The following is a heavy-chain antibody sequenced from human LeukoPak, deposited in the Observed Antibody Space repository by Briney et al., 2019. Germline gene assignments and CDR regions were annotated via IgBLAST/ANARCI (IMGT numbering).Heavy chain of an antibody. CDR2: IWYDGSDK. Sequence: GGSLRLSCAASGFTFNTYGMNWVRQAPGKGLEWVAIIWYDGSDKYYADSVKGRFTISRDYSKNTLYLQVNTLRAEDTAVYYCARVGCTGGSCLAYNYYAMDVWGQGTTVTVSS. CDR3: ARVGCTGGSCLAYNYYAMDV. V-gene: IGHV3-33*01. J-gene: IGHJ6*02. CDR1: GFTFNTYG. D-gene: IGHD2-15*01.